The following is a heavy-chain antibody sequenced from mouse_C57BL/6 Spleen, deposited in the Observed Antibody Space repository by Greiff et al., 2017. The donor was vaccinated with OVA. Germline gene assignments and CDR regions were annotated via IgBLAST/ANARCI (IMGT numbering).Heavy chain of an antibody. Sequence: DVKLVESGGGLVQSGRSLRLSCATSGFTFSDFYMEWVRQAPGKGLEWIAASRNKANDYTTEYSASVKGRFIVSRDTSQSILYLQMNALRAEDTAIYYCARGNSAWFAYWGQGTLVTVSA. CDR3: ARGNSAWFAY. V-gene: IGHV7-1*01. CDR1: GFTFSDFY. J-gene: IGHJ3*01. CDR2: SRNKANDYTT. D-gene: IGHD4-1*02.